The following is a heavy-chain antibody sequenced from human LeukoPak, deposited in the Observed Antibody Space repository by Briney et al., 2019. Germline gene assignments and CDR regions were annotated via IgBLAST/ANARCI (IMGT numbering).Heavy chain of an antibody. J-gene: IGHJ4*02. V-gene: IGHV1-69*13. CDR2: IIPIFGTA. D-gene: IGHD6-6*01. CDR3: ARDRYSSSYYFDY. CDR1: GGTFSSYA. Sequence: GASVKVSCKASGGTFSSYAISWVRQAPGQGLEWMGGIIPIFGTANYAQKFQGRVTITADESTSTAYVELSSLRSEDTAVYYCARDRYSSSYYFDYWGQGTLVTVSS.